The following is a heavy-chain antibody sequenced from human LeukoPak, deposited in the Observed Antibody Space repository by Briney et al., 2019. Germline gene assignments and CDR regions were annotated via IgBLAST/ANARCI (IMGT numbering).Heavy chain of an antibody. CDR1: GFTFSSYG. V-gene: IGHV3-23*01. CDR2: ISGSGGST. J-gene: IGHJ4*02. CDR3: AKSPSYGSGSYYPFDY. Sequence: GGSLRLSCAASGFTFSSYGMHWVRQAPGKGLEWVSAISGSGGSTYYADSVKGRFTISRDNSKNTLYLQMNSLRAEDTAVYYCAKSPSYGSGSYYPFDYWGQGTLVTVSS. D-gene: IGHD3-10*01.